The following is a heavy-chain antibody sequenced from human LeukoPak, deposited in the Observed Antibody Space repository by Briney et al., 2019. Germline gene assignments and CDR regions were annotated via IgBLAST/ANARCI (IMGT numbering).Heavy chain of an antibody. CDR1: GSTFSSYA. Sequence: PGASLRLSCAASGSTFSSYAMSWVRQAPGKGLEWVSAISGSGGSTYYADSVKGRFTISRDNSKNTLYLQMNSLRAEDTAVYYCAKDRDIVVVPRWFDPWGQGTLVTVSS. V-gene: IGHV3-23*01. CDR2: ISGSGGST. CDR3: AKDRDIVVVPRWFDP. J-gene: IGHJ5*02. D-gene: IGHD2-2*01.